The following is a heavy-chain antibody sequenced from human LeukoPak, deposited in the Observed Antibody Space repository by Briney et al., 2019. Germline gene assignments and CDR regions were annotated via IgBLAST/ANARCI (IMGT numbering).Heavy chain of an antibody. Sequence: ASVKVSCKVSGYTLTELSMHWVRQAPGKGLEWMGGFDPEDGETNYAQKFQGRVTMTEDTSTDTAYMELSSLRSEDTAVYYCATVILTGYYKSEGFDPWGQGTPVTVSS. J-gene: IGHJ5*02. CDR1: GYTLTELS. CDR3: ATVILTGYYKSEGFDP. V-gene: IGHV1-24*01. D-gene: IGHD3-9*01. CDR2: FDPEDGET.